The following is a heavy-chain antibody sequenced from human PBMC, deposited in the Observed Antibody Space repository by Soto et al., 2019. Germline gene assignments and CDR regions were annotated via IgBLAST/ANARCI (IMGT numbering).Heavy chain of an antibody. CDR1: GLDVKAIY. CDR2: LYTFGEG. J-gene: IGHJ4*02. V-gene: IGHV3-53*01. Sequence: EVRLAESGGGVIHPGGSLRLSCAVSGLDVKAIYMSWLRRAPGKGLEWVAGLYTFGEGYYADFAAGRFTIARHESENTMLHKMIEQKIEDTDIYFCEGDKDFRRYTFDLWGQGTLVTVSS. CDR3: EGDKDFRRYTFDL. D-gene: IGHD2-2*02.